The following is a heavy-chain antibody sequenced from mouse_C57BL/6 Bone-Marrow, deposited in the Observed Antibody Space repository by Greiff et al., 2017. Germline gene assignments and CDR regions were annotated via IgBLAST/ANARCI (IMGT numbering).Heavy chain of an antibody. V-gene: IGHV5-6*01. J-gene: IGHJ2*01. CDR1: GFTFSSYG. CDR3: ARRGYGSSSLYYFDY. Sequence: EVQLQESGGDLVKPGGSLKLSCAASGFTFSSYGMSWVRQTPDKRLEWVATISSGGSYTYYPDSVKGRFTISRDNAKNTLYLQMSSLKSEDTAMDYCARRGYGSSSLYYFDYWGQGTTLTVSS. CDR2: ISSGGSYT. D-gene: IGHD1-1*01.